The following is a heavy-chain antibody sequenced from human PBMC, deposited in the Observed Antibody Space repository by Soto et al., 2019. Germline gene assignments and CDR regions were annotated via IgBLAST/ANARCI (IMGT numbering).Heavy chain of an antibody. J-gene: IGHJ6*02. Sequence: EVQLVESGGGLVQPGGSLRLSCTVSGFTFGNYWITWVRQAPGKGLEWVANMNQNGSEKYYVDSVKGRFAISRDNAKNSLYLQMNSLSAEDTAVYYCASQRVSYAMDVWGQGTTVTVSS. CDR3: ASQRVSYAMDV. V-gene: IGHV3-7*05. CDR1: GFTFGNYW. D-gene: IGHD1-1*01. CDR2: MNQNGSEK.